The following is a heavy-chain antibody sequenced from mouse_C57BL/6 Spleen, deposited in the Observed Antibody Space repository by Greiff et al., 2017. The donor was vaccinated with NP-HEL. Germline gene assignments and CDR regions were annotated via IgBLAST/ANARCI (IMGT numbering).Heavy chain of an antibody. CDR2: IRNTANGYTT. Sequence: EVMLVESGGGLVQPGGSLSLSCAASGFTFTDYYMSWVRQPPGQALEWLGFIRNTANGYTTEYSASVKGRFTISRDNSQTILYLQMNALRAEDSATYYCARTEAYYSDSEGYYAMDYWGQGTSVTVSS. D-gene: IGHD2-12*01. CDR3: ARTEAYYSDSEGYYAMDY. CDR1: GFTFTDYY. V-gene: IGHV7-3*01. J-gene: IGHJ4*01.